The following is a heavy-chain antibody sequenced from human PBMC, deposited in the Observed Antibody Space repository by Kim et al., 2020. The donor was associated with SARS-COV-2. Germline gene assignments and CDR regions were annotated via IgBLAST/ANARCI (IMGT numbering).Heavy chain of an antibody. CDR1: GGSISSSSYY. V-gene: IGHV4-39*01. CDR2: IYYSGST. D-gene: IGHD3-3*01. Sequence: SETLSLTCTVSGGSISSSSYYWGWIRPPPGKGLEWIGSIYYSGSTYYNPSLKSRVTISVDTSKNQFSLKLSSVTAADTAVYYCARRFTIFGVVIGSNWFDPWGQGTLVTVSS. J-gene: IGHJ5*02. CDR3: ARRFTIFGVVIGSNWFDP.